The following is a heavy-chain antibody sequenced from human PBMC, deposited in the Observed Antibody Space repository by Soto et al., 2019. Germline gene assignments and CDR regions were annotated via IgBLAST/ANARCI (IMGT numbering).Heavy chain of an antibody. Sequence: LRLSCAASGFTFSSYSMNWVRQAPGKGLKWVSSISSSSSYIYYSDSVKGRFTISRDNAKNSLYLQMNSLRAEDTAVYYCARVIAARRADVWGQGTTVTVSS. V-gene: IGHV3-21*01. CDR3: ARVIAARRADV. J-gene: IGHJ6*02. D-gene: IGHD6-6*01. CDR1: GFTFSSYS. CDR2: ISSSSSYI.